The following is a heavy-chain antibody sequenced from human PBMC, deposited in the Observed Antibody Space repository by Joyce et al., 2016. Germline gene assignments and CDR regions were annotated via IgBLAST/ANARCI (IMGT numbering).Heavy chain of an antibody. V-gene: IGHV3-21*01. D-gene: IGHD2-21*01. CDR2: ISGDRRFI. CDR1: GFMFSTAR. CDR3: ARGGLVYDYSMDV. Sequence: EVHLVESGGGLVKPGGSLKISCAASGFMFSTARMGWFRQATGEGLEWVSAISGDRRFIFHAGSVRGRFTVSRDNAENSLYLQMKSLRVEDTAVYFCARGGLVYDYSMDVWGQGTTVIVSS. J-gene: IGHJ6*02.